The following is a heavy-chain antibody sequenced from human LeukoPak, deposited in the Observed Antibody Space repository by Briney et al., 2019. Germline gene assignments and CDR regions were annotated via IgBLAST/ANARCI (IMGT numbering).Heavy chain of an antibody. CDR2: ISSSGATT. CDR3: AKGGISGYLDY. D-gene: IGHD2-15*01. V-gene: IGHV3-23*01. Sequence: AGGSLRLSCAASGFNFSNNALSWVRQAPGKGLEWISSISSSGATTYYADSVKGRFTISRDNSKSTLSLQMNSLRAEDTAVYYCAKGGISGYLDYWGQGTLVTVSS. J-gene: IGHJ4*02. CDR1: GFNFSNNA.